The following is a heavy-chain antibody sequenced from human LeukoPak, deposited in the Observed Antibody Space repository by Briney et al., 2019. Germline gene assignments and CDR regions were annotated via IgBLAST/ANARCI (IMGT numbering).Heavy chain of an antibody. D-gene: IGHD3-10*01. J-gene: IGHJ4*02. CDR1: GFTFSSYW. V-gene: IGHV3-7*02. CDR3: ARLKDYRSLFDC. CDR2: IKQDGSEK. Sequence: GGSLRLSCAASGFTFSSYWMTWVRQTPGKGLDWVATIKQDGSEKYYADSVRGRFTVSRDNAKNSLYLQMNSLRAEDTAVYYCARLKDYRSLFDCWRQGSLVTVSS.